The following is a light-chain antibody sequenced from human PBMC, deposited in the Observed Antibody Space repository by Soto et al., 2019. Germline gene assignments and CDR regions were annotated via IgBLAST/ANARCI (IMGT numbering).Light chain of an antibody. V-gene: IGKV3-11*01. Sequence: EIVLTQSPANLSLSPGERATLSCRASQSVSSYLAWYQQKPGQAPRLLIYDASNRATGIPARFSSSGSGTDFTLTISSREPEDFAIYCCQQSSKWPPYTFGQGTKLAIK. CDR2: DAS. CDR3: QQSSKWPPYT. CDR1: QSVSSY. J-gene: IGKJ2*01.